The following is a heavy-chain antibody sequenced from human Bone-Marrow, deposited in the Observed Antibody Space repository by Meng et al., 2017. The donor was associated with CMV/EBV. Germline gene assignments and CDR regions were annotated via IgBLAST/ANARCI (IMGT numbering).Heavy chain of an antibody. J-gene: IGHJ6*02. Sequence: ASVTVFCTASGYTFTGNYLHWVRQAPGQGVEWMGWINPNSGGTNYAQKFQGRVTMTRDTSISTAYTELSRLRSDDTAVYYCARVGCSGGSCYPPPPYYYGMDVWGQGNTVTVSS. D-gene: IGHD2-15*01. CDR1: GYTFTGNY. V-gene: IGHV1-2*02. CDR2: INPNSGGT. CDR3: ARVGCSGGSCYPPPPYYYGMDV.